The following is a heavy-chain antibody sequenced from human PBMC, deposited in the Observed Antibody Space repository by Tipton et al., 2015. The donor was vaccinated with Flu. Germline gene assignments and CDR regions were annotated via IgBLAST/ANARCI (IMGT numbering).Heavy chain of an antibody. J-gene: IGHJ4*02. CDR3: AKDEHNYGEGAH. Sequence: QLVQSGGGLEKPGGSLRLSCAASGFTFNKFWMTWVRQAPGKGLEWVANINDDGKETNYVGSVKGRFTISRDNARASLYLHMNNLRDEDTAVYYCAKDEHNYGEGAHWGQGALVIVSS. D-gene: IGHD5-18*01. CDR2: INDDGKET. CDR1: GFTFNKFW. V-gene: IGHV3-7*01.